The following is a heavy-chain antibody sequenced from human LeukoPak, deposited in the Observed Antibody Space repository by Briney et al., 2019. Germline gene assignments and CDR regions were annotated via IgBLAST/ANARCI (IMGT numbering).Heavy chain of an antibody. CDR1: GGSISSYY. D-gene: IGHD2-2*01. V-gene: IGHV4-59*08. Sequence: SETLSLTCTVSGGSISSYYWSWIRQPPGKGLEWIGSIYHSGSTYYNPSLKSRVTISVDTSKNQFSLKLSSVTAADTAVYYCARTYCSSTSCYRSPFDPWGQGTLVTVSS. CDR2: IYHSGST. CDR3: ARTYCSSTSCYRSPFDP. J-gene: IGHJ5*02.